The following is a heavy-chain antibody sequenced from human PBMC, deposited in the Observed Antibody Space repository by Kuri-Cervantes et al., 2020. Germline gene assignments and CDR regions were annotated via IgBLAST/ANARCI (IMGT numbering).Heavy chain of an antibody. CDR3: ARVRAVAGKRHYYYYYGMDV. CDR1: GFTFDDYG. Sequence: GESLKISCAASGFTFDDYGMSWVRQAPGKGLEWVSGINWNGGSTGYADSVKGRFTISRDNAKNSLHLQMNSLRAEDTAVYYCARVRAVAGKRHYYYYYGMDVWGQGTTVTVSS. J-gene: IGHJ6*02. V-gene: IGHV3-20*04. CDR2: INWNGGST. D-gene: IGHD6-19*01.